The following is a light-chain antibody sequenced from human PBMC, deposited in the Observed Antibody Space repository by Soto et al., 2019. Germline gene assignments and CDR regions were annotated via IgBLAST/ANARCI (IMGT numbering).Light chain of an antibody. J-gene: IGLJ7*01. V-gene: IGLV2-14*01. Sequence: QSVLTQPASVSGSPGQSITISCTATSSDVGDYKYVSWYQQHPGKAPKLMIYEVSNRPSWVSNRFSGSKSANTASLTISGLEAEDEADYFCSSYTSTNTVVFGGGTQLTVL. CDR2: EVS. CDR3: SSYTSTNTVV. CDR1: SSDVGDYKY.